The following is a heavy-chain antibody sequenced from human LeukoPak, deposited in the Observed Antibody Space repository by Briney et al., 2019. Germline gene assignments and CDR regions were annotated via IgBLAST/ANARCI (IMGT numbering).Heavy chain of an antibody. CDR1: GYTFTNYG. J-gene: IGHJ5*02. CDR3: AREAITIFGVVRTQTTYGPHRFDP. V-gene: IGHV1-18*01. CDR2: ISGYNGNT. D-gene: IGHD3-3*01. Sequence: ASVKVSCKASGYTFTNYGLSWVRQAPGQGLEWMGWISGYNGNTKYVQKLQGRVTMTRDTSTTTAYMELRSLRSDDTAVYYCAREAITIFGVVRTQTTYGPHRFDPWGQGTLVTVSS.